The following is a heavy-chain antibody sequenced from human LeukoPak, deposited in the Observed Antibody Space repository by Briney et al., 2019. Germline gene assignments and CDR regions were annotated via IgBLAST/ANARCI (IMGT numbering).Heavy chain of an antibody. Sequence: SETLSLTCTVSGGSIGLYYWNWIRQSPEKGLEWIGYIYYIGSTNYNPSLKSRVTISIDTSKNQFSLKLSSVTAGDTAVYYCARRGYGDYDGYFDYWGQGTLVTVSS. J-gene: IGHJ4*02. D-gene: IGHD4-17*01. V-gene: IGHV4-59*01. CDR1: GGSIGLYY. CDR3: ARRGYGDYDGYFDY. CDR2: IYYIGST.